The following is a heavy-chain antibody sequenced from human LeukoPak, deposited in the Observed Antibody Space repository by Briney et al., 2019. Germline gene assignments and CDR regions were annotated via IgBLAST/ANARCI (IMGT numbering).Heavy chain of an antibody. Sequence: GGSLRLSCAVSGFTFSGFWMSWSRQAPGKGLEWVSAISGSGGSTYYADSVKGRFTISRDNSKNTLYLQMNSLRAEDTAVYYCAKDKALWDYVWGSYRYNVFDYWGQGTLVTVSS. J-gene: IGHJ4*02. V-gene: IGHV3-23*01. CDR2: ISGSGGST. CDR3: AKDKALWDYVWGSYRYNVFDY. CDR1: GFTFSGFW. D-gene: IGHD3-16*02.